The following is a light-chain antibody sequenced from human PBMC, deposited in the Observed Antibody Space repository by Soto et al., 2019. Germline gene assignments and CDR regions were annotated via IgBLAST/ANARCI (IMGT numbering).Light chain of an antibody. CDR3: QQHNNWPLIT. V-gene: IGKV3-15*01. CDR1: QSVSSS. Sequence: EIVMTQSPAILSVSPGERATRSCRASQSVSSSLAWYQQKPGQAPRLLIYGASTRAIGVPARFSGSGSGTEFTLTISSLQSEDFAVYYCQQHNNWPLITFGQGTRLDIK. J-gene: IGKJ5*01. CDR2: GAS.